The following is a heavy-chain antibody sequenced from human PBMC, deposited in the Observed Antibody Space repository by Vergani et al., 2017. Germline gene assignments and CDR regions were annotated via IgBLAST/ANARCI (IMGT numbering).Heavy chain of an antibody. D-gene: IGHD3-9*01. CDR1: GYTFTTYA. CDR3: ARHDNILTGYYTPDAFDI. Sequence: QVHLVHSGSELKRPGASVKVSCTASGYTFTTYAMNWVRQAPGQGLEWMGWINTNTGNPTYAQGFTGRFVFSLDTSVSTAYLQISSLKAADTAVYYCARHDNILTGYYTPDAFDIWGQGTMVTVSS. J-gene: IGHJ3*02. V-gene: IGHV7-4-1*02. CDR2: INTNTGNP.